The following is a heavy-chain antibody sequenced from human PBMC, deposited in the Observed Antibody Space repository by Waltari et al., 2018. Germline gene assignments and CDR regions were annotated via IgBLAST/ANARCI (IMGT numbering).Heavy chain of an antibody. CDR3: AKTGWSSYDY. Sequence: EVQLGEAGGGFVQPGGSLRLSCTASGFIFSSHAVTWVRQAPGRGLEWVSAISGSGETTYYADSVKGRFTISRDNSKNTLYLQMNSLRVEDTAVYFCAKTGWSSYDYWGQGTLVSVSS. D-gene: IGHD6-19*01. CDR1: GFIFSSHA. V-gene: IGHV3-23*04. CDR2: ISGSGETT. J-gene: IGHJ4*02.